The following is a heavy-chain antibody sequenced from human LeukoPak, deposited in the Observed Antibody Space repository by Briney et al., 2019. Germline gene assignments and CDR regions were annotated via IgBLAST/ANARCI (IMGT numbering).Heavy chain of an antibody. J-gene: IGHJ3*02. CDR2: ISSSSSYI. D-gene: IGHD1-26*01. V-gene: IGHV3-21*01. CDR3: ARDTWEWELLLDAFDI. Sequence: GGSLRLSCAASGFTFISYSMNWVRQAPGKGLEWVSSISSSSSYIYYADSVKGRFTISRDNAKNSLYLQMNSLRAEDTAVYYCARDTWEWELLLDAFDIWGQGTMVTVSS. CDR1: GFTFISYS.